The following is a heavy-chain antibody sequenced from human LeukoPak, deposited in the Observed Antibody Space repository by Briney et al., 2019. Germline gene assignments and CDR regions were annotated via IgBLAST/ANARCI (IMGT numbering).Heavy chain of an antibody. D-gene: IGHD2-15*01. CDR1: VFAFSSYS. CDR3: AKPTRYCSGGSCSPNYFDY. V-gene: IGHV3-23*01. J-gene: IGHJ4*02. Sequence: GGCVRLSCAASVFAFSSYSISWVRQAPWKGLEWVLAISASSGSTYYVDSVKGRFTISRDNSKNTLYLQMNSLRGEDTAVYYCAKPTRYCSGGSCSPNYFDYWGQGTLVTVSS. CDR2: ISASSGST.